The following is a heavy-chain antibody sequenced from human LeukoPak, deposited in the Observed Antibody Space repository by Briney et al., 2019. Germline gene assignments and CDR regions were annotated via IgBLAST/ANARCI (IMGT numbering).Heavy chain of an antibody. CDR1: GFIFSSYS. Sequence: GGSLRLSCAASGFIFSSYSMNWVRQAPGKGLEWVSSISSSSSYIYYADSVKGRFTISRDNPKNSLYLQMNSLRAEDTAVYYCARVIGIAARPRASDYWGQGTLVTVSS. CDR2: ISSSSSYI. CDR3: ARVIGIAARPRASDY. J-gene: IGHJ4*02. D-gene: IGHD6-6*01. V-gene: IGHV3-21*04.